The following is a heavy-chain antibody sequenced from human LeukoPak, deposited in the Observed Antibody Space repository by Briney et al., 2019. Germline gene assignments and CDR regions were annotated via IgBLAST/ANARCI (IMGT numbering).Heavy chain of an antibody. D-gene: IGHD3-22*01. Sequence: PGRSLRLSCAAPGFTFSSYGMHWVRQAPGKGLEWVAVIWYDGSNKYYADSVKGRFTISRDNSKNTLYPQMNSLRAEDTAVYYCARSSMIVVVMGAFDIWGQGTMVTVSS. CDR1: GFTFSSYG. CDR2: IWYDGSNK. J-gene: IGHJ3*02. CDR3: ARSSMIVVVMGAFDI. V-gene: IGHV3-33*01.